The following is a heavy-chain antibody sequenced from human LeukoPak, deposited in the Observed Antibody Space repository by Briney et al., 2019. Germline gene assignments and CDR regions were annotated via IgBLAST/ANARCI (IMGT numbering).Heavy chain of an antibody. Sequence: PGGSLRLSCAASGFTFSSYGMHWVRQAPGKGLEWVAFIRYDGSNKYYADSVKGRFTISRDNAKNSLYLQMNSLRAEDTALYYCAKGGYCSSTSCYVDYWGQGTLVTVSS. CDR2: IRYDGSNK. V-gene: IGHV3-30*02. CDR1: GFTFSSYG. D-gene: IGHD2-2*01. J-gene: IGHJ4*02. CDR3: AKGGYCSSTSCYVDY.